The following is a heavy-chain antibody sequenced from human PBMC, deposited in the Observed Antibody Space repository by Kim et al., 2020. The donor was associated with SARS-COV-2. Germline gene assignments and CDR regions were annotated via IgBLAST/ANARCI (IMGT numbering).Heavy chain of an antibody. J-gene: IGHJ4*02. CDR1: GGSISSSNYY. Sequence: SETLSLTCTVSGGSISSSNYYWGWIRQPPGKGLEWIGSIFYSGTTFYNPSLKSRVTISVDTPKNQFSLELSSVTAADTAVYYCARQWTMIRGGIDYWGQGALVTVSS. CDR2: IFYSGTT. CDR3: ARQWTMIRGGIDY. D-gene: IGHD3-10*01. V-gene: IGHV4-39*07.